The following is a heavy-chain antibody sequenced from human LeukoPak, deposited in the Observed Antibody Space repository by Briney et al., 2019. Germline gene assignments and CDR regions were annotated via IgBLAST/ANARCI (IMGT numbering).Heavy chain of an antibody. CDR3: ARDQYSYGPD. CDR2: IYHSGST. Sequence: SETLSLTCTVSGGSISSYYWSWIRQPPGKGLEWIGSIYHSGSTYYNPSLKSRVTISVGTSKNQFSLKLSSVTAADTAVYYCARDQYSYGPDWGQGTLVTVSS. V-gene: IGHV4-38-2*02. CDR1: GGSISSYY. D-gene: IGHD5-18*01. J-gene: IGHJ4*02.